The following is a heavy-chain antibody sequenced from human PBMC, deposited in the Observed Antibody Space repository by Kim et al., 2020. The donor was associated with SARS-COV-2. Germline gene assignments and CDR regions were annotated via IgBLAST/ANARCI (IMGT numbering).Heavy chain of an antibody. CDR3: ARLPYYDSSGYYYFDY. V-gene: IGHV5-51*01. CDR2: IYPGDSDT. CDR1: GYSFTSYW. D-gene: IGHD3-22*01. Sequence: GESLKISCKGSGYSFTSYWIGWVRQMPGKGLEWMGIIYPGDSDTRYSPPFQGQVTISADKSISTAYLQWSSLKASDTAMYYCARLPYYDSSGYYYFDYWGQGTLVTVSS. J-gene: IGHJ4*02.